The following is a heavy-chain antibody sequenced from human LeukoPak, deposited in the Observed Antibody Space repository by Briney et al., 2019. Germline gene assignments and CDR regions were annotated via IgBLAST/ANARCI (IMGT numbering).Heavy chain of an antibody. V-gene: IGHV3-53*01. Sequence: GGSLRLSCAASGFTVSSNYMSWVRQAPGKGLEWVSVIYSGGSTYYADSVKGRFTISRDNSKNTLYLQMNSLRAEDTAVYYCAGGWSSWYYYYYGMDVWGQGTTVTVSS. D-gene: IGHD6-13*01. CDR1: GFTVSSNY. CDR2: IYSGGST. CDR3: AGGWSSWYYYYYGMDV. J-gene: IGHJ6*02.